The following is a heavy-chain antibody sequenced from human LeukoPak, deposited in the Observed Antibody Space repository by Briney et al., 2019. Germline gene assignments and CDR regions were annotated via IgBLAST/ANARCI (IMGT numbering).Heavy chain of an antibody. V-gene: IGHV3-30-3*01. CDR2: ISYDGSIK. CDR1: GFXFSSYS. CDR3: ARDLGRSGIGVVIYWYFDL. J-gene: IGHJ2*01. Sequence: GGSLRLSCAASGFXFSSYSIHWVRQAPGKGLEWVAVISYDGSIKYYADPVKGRFTISRDNSKNTLLLQLNSLKAEDTAVYYCARDLGRSGIGVVIYWYFDLWGRGTLVTVSS. D-gene: IGHD3-22*01.